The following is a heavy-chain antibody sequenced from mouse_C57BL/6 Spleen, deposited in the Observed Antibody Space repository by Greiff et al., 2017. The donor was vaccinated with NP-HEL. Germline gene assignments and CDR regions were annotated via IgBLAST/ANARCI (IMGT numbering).Heavy chain of an antibody. CDR3: VYGNYYAMDY. J-gene: IGHJ4*01. V-gene: IGHV1-82*01. D-gene: IGHD2-10*02. Sequence: QVQLQQSGPELVKPGASVKISCKASGYAFSSSWMNWVKQRPGKGLEWIGRIYPGDGDTNYNGKFKGKATLTADKSSSTAYMQLSSLTSEDSAVYFCVYGNYYAMDYWGQGTSVTVSS. CDR1: GYAFSSSW. CDR2: IYPGDGDT.